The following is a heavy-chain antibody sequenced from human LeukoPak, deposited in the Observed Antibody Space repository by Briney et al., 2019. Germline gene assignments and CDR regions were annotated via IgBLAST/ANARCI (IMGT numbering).Heavy chain of an antibody. CDR1: GYTFTSYG. D-gene: IGHD3-9*01. V-gene: IGHV1-18*01. J-gene: IGHJ6*03. Sequence: ASVKVSCKASGYTFTSYGLSWVRQAPGQGLEWMGWISAYNGNTNYAQKLQGRVTMTTDTSTSTAYMELRSLRSHDTAVYYCARATYYDILTGYDYSYYMDVWGKGTTATISS. CDR2: ISAYNGNT. CDR3: ARATYYDILTGYDYSYYMDV.